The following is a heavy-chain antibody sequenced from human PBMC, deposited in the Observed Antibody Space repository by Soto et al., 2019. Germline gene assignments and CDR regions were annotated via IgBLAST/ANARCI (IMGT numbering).Heavy chain of an antibody. CDR3: ARRDSSTKTRYYFER. CDR2: IYSTEST. V-gene: IGHV4-31*03. Sequence: SETLSLTCTVSGGSISSGSYYWTWIRQHPGKGLEWIGHIYSTESTNYNPSLKSRLTISVDMSASQFSLKLSSVTVADTAVYYCARRDSSTKTRYYFERWGQGTRVTVSS. CDR1: GGSISSGSYY. D-gene: IGHD2-2*01. J-gene: IGHJ4*02.